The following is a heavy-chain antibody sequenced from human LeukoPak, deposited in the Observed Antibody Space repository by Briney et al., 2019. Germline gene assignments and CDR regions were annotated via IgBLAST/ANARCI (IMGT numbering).Heavy chain of an antibody. J-gene: IGHJ6*03. CDR3: TTGATIYYYYYMDV. Sequence: PGGSLRLSCAASGFTFSNAWMSWVRQAPGKGLEWVGRIKSKTDGGTTDYAAPVKGRFTISRDDSKTTLYLQMNSLKTEDTAVYYCTTGATIYYYYYMDVWGKGTTVTVSS. V-gene: IGHV3-15*01. CDR2: IKSKTDGGTT. D-gene: IGHD5-12*01. CDR1: GFTFSNAW.